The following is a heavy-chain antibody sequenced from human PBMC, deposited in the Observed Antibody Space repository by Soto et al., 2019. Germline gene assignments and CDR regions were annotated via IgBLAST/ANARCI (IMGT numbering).Heavy chain of an antibody. D-gene: IGHD2-15*01. CDR3: ARDMSGGWSSFNY. Sequence: QVQLVQSGAEVKKPGSSVKVSCKASGGTFSSYAISWVRQAPGQGLEWMGGIIPVFGTANYAQKFQGRVTNTADESTSTAYMELRSLISEDTAVYYCARDMSGGWSSFNYWGQGTLVTVSP. V-gene: IGHV1-69*01. CDR2: IIPVFGTA. J-gene: IGHJ4*02. CDR1: GGTFSSYA.